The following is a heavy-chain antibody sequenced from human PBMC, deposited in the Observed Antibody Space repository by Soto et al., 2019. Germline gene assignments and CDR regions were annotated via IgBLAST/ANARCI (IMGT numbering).Heavy chain of an antibody. Sequence: QVQLVESGGGVVQPGRSLRLSCAASGFTFSSYGMHWVRQAPGKGLEWVAVISYDGSNKYYADSVKGRFTISRDNSKNALYLQMNSLRAEDTALYYCAKLGCCSGGSCWSFDGSDWGKGTLVTV. V-gene: IGHV3-30*18. D-gene: IGHD2-15*01. J-gene: IGHJ4*02. CDR3: AKLGCCSGGSCWSFDGSD. CDR2: ISYDGSNK. CDR1: GFTFSSYG.